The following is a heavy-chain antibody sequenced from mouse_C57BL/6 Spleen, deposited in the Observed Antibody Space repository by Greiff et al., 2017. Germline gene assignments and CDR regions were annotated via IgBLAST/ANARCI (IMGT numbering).Heavy chain of an antibody. J-gene: IGHJ4*01. CDR3: ARSRVYDGNYDAMDY. CDR2: INPSTGGT. V-gene: IGHV1-42*01. CDR1: GYSFTGYY. Sequence: VQLQQSGPELVKPGASVKISCKASGYSFTGYYMNWVKQSPEKSLEWIGEINPSTGGTTYNQKFKAKATLTVDKSSSTAYMQLKSLTSEDSAVYYCARSRVYDGNYDAMDYWGQGTSVTVSS. D-gene: IGHD2-3*01.